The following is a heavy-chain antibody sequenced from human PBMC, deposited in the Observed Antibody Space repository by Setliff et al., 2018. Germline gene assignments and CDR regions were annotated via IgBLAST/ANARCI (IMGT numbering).Heavy chain of an antibody. D-gene: IGHD2-2*01. Sequence: ASVKVSCKASGYTFTTYTMNWVRQAPGQGLEWMGWINTNTGNPTYAQGFTGRFVFSLDTSVSTAYLQISSLKAEDTAVYYCARIVCSSTSCSRFGYWGQGTLVTVSS. J-gene: IGHJ4*02. CDR1: GYTFTTYT. CDR3: ARIVCSSTSCSRFGY. CDR2: INTNTGNP. V-gene: IGHV7-4-1*02.